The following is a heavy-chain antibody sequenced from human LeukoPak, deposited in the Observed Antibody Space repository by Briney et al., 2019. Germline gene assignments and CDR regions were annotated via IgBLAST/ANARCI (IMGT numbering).Heavy chain of an antibody. D-gene: IGHD6-19*01. J-gene: IGHJ4*02. CDR1: GFTFSSYE. Sequence: GGSLRLSCAASGFTFSSYEMNWVRQAPGKGLEWISAISGSGGSTYYSDSVKGRFTISRDNSKNTLYLQMNSLRAEDTAVYYCAKAFDRLPPPVEWAGTDYWGQGTLVTVSS. CDR3: AKAFDRLPPPVEWAGTDY. V-gene: IGHV3-23*01. CDR2: ISGSGGST.